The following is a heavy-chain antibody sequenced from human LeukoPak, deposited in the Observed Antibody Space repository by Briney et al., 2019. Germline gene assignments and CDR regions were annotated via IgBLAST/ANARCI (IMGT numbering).Heavy chain of an antibody. CDR3: ARSIGTTVTSPPDY. Sequence: SVKVSCKASGGTFSSYAISWVRQAPGQGLEWMGGIIPIFGTAIYAQKFQGRVTITADESTSTAYMELSSLRSEDTAVYYCARSIGTTVTSPPDYWGQGALVTVSS. D-gene: IGHD4-17*01. J-gene: IGHJ4*02. CDR1: GGTFSSYA. V-gene: IGHV1-69*13. CDR2: IIPIFGTA.